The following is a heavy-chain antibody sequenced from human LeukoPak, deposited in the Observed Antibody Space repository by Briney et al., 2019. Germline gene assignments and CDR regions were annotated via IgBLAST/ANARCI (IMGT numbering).Heavy chain of an antibody. V-gene: IGHV3-11*04. CDR1: GFTFTDYY. J-gene: IGHJ4*02. D-gene: IGHD5-12*01. CDR2: ISSSGSTI. Sequence: RPGGSLRLSCAASGFTFTDYYMSWIRQAPGKGLEWLSYISSSGSTIYYADSVKGRFTISRDNAKNTLYLQMNSLRAEDTAVYYCARVEWYSGYDYVDYWGQGTLVTVSS. CDR3: ARVEWYSGYDYVDY.